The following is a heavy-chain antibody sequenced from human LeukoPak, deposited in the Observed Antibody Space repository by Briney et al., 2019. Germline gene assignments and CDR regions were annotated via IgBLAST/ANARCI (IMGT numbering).Heavy chain of an antibody. CDR2: ISSSSSYI. Sequence: GGSLRLSCAASGFTFSSYSMNWVRQAPGKGLEWVSSISSSSSYIYYADSVKGRFTISRDNAKNSLYLQMNSLRAEDTAVYYCARGGIVGATTGDAFDIWGQGTLVTVSS. CDR3: ARGGIVGATTGDAFDI. D-gene: IGHD1-26*01. J-gene: IGHJ3*02. CDR1: GFTFSSYS. V-gene: IGHV3-21*01.